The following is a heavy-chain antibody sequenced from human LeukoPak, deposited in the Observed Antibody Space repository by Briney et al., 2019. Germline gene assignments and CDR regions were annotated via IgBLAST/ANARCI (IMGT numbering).Heavy chain of an antibody. D-gene: IGHD3-22*01. CDR1: GFTFSSYE. CDR2: ISSSGSTI. CDR3: ARGQDYYDSSGYGDY. V-gene: IGHV3-48*03. Sequence: GGSLRLSCAASGFTFSSYEMNWVRQAPGKGLEWVSYISSSGSTIYYADSVRGRFTISRDNAKNSLYLQMNSLRAEDTAVYYCARGQDYYDSSGYGDYWGQGTLVTVSS. J-gene: IGHJ4*02.